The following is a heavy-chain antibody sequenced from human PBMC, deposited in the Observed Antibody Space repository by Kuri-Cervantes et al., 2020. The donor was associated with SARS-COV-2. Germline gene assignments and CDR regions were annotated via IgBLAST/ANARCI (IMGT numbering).Heavy chain of an antibody. CDR2: INHSGST. CDR3: ARVLLGDIVAVPAAAEYYGMDV. CDR1: GGSFSGYY. V-gene: IGHV4-34*01. D-gene: IGHD2-2*01. Sequence: GSLRLSCAVYGGSFSGYYWSWIRQPPGKGLEWIGEINHSGSTNYNPSLKSRVTISVDTSKNQFSLKLSSVTAADTAVYYCARVLLGDIVAVPAAAEYYGMDVWGQGTTVTVSS. J-gene: IGHJ6*02.